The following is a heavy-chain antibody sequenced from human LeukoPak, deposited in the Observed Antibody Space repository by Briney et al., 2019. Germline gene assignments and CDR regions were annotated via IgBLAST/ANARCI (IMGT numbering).Heavy chain of an antibody. J-gene: IGHJ3*02. D-gene: IGHD2-21*01. CDR1: GFTFDDYA. V-gene: IGHV3-9*03. Sequence: PGRSLRLSCAASGFTFDDYAMHWVRHAPGKGLEWVSGISWNSGSIGYADSVKGRFTISRDNAKNSLYLQMNSLRAEDMALYYCAKVLCGGDCSDAFDIWGQGTMVTVSS. CDR2: ISWNSGSI. CDR3: AKVLCGGDCSDAFDI.